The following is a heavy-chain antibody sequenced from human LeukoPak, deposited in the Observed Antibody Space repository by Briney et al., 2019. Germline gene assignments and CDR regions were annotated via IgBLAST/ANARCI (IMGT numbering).Heavy chain of an antibody. D-gene: IGHD4-17*01. CDR2: ISYSGET. V-gene: IGHV4-59*03. CDR3: AKSHPAVTTTDWYFDL. J-gene: IGHJ2*01. Sequence: SETLSLTRTASHDSFSSDYWSWIRQSPGKGLEWIGYISYSGETKYSPSLKRQVTISGDRSKNTFSLKMTSVTAADTAVYFCAKSHPAVTTTDWYFDLWGRGTLVTVSS. CDR1: HDSFSSDY.